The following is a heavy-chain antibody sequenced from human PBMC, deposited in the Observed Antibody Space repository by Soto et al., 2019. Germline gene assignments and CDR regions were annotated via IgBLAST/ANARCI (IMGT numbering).Heavy chain of an antibody. CDR1: GYTFTGYY. CDR3: ARAGATIFGVVNYYYYGMDV. Sequence: GASVKVSCKASGYTFTGYYMHWVRQAPGQGLEWMGWINPNSGGTNYAQKFQGWVTMTRDTSISTAYMELSRLRSDDTAVYYCARAGATIFGVVNYYYYGMDVWGQGTTVTVSS. J-gene: IGHJ6*02. CDR2: INPNSGGT. V-gene: IGHV1-2*04. D-gene: IGHD3-3*01.